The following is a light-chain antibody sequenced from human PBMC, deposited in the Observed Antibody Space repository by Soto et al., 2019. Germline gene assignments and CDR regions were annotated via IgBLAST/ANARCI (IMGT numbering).Light chain of an antibody. CDR3: QSYDASLSGRV. CDR2: VND. Sequence: QSVLTQPPSVSGAPGQRVTISCIGSSSNIGAGYDVHWYQQVPGTAPKLLIYVNDNRPSGVPDRFSASRSGTSASLAITGLQVEDEADYYCQSYDASLSGRVFGGGTQLTVL. J-gene: IGLJ3*02. V-gene: IGLV1-40*01. CDR1: SSNIGAGYD.